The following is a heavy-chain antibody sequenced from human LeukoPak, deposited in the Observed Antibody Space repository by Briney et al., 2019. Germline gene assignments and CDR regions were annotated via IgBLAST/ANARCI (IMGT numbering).Heavy chain of an antibody. CDR3: ASEWQQLLLCDY. D-gene: IGHD6-6*01. CDR2: IYSGGST. Sequence: GGSLRLSCAASGFTVSSNYMSWVRQAPGKGLEWVSVIYSGGSTYYADSVKGRFTISRDNSKNTLYLQMNSLRAEDTAVYYCASEWQQLLLCDYWGQGTLVTVSS. V-gene: IGHV3-53*05. CDR1: GFTVSSNY. J-gene: IGHJ4*02.